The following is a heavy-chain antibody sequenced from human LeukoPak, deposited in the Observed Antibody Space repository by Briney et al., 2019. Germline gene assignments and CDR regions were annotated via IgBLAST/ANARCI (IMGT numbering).Heavy chain of an antibody. Sequence: GGSLRLSCAASGFTFSSYSMNWVRQAPGKGLEWVSSISSSSYIYYADSVKGRFTISRDNSKNTLDLQINSLRAEDTAVYYCAKDSRVGAGDDYFDYWGQGTLVTVSS. CDR2: ISSSSYI. CDR1: GFTFSSYS. J-gene: IGHJ4*02. V-gene: IGHV3-21*04. D-gene: IGHD3-10*01. CDR3: AKDSRVGAGDDYFDY.